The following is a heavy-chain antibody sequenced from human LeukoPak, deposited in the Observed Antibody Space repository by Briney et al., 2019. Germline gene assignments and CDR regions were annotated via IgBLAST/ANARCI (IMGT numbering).Heavy chain of an antibody. Sequence: ASVKVSCKASGYTFTSYYMHWVRQAPGQGLEWMGGINPNSGGTNNAHKFQGRVTITRDTSIRTPYMELSRLRSDGTAVYYCARGGLEWVPNASPIDYWGQGTLVTVSS. J-gene: IGHJ4*02. CDR1: GYTFTSYY. CDR3: ARGGLEWVPNASPIDY. CDR2: INPNSGGT. V-gene: IGHV1-2*02. D-gene: IGHD3-3*01.